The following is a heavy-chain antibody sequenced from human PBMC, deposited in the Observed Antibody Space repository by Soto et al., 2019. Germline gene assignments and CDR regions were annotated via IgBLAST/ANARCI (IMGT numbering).Heavy chain of an antibody. J-gene: IGHJ6*02. V-gene: IGHV4-34*01. CDR2: INHSGST. D-gene: IGHD3-10*01. CDR1: GGSFSGYY. CDR3: ARGFIYYGSGSYYNKDYYYGMDV. Sequence: PSETLYLTCAVYGGSFSGYYWSWIRQPPGKGLEWIGEINHSGSTNYNPSLKSRVTISVDTSKNQFSLKLSSVTAADTAVYYCARGFIYYGSGSYYNKDYYYGMDVWGQGTTVTVSS.